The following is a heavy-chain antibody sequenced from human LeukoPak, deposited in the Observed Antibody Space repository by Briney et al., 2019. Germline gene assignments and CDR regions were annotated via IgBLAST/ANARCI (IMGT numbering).Heavy chain of an antibody. J-gene: IGHJ5*02. Sequence: SETLSLTCPVFGFPISSGFSWAWIRPSPRKGLEWIASISYSANTYYKPSLESRLFISADTSKNQFSVRLTSVTAADTAVYYCARVGAVPGIDPWGQGILVTVSS. CDR3: ARVGAVPGIDP. V-gene: IGHV4-38-2*02. CDR1: GFPISSGFS. D-gene: IGHD3-16*01. CDR2: ISYSANT.